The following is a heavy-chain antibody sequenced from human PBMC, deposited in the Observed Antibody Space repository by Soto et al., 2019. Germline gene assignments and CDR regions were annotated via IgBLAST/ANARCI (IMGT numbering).Heavy chain of an antibody. J-gene: IGHJ6*03. Sequence: GGSLRLSCAASGFTFSGSAMHWVRQASGKGLEWVGRIRSKANSYATAYAASVKGRFTISRDDSKNTAYLQMNSLKTEDTAVYYCTRHLYCSGGSCYSRSAYYMDVWGKGTTVTVSS. CDR2: IRSKANSYAT. CDR1: GFTFSGSA. V-gene: IGHV3-73*01. D-gene: IGHD2-15*01. CDR3: TRHLYCSGGSCYSRSAYYMDV.